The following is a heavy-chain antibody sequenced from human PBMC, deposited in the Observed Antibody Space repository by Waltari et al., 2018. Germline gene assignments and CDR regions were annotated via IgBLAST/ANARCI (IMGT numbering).Heavy chain of an antibody. V-gene: IGHV3-21*01. D-gene: IGHD1-26*01. CDR3: ARDSPLGGAFDI. CDR2: ISSSSYI. CDR1: GFTFSSYS. Sequence: VQLVESGGGLVKPGGSLRLSCAASGFTFSSYSMNWVRQAPGKGLEWVSSISSSSYIYYADSVKGRFTISRDNAKNSLYLQMNSLRAEDTAVYYCARDSPLGGAFDIWGQGTMVTVSS. J-gene: IGHJ3*02.